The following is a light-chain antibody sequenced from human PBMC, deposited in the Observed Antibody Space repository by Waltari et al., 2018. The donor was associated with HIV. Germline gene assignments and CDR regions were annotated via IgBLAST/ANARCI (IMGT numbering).Light chain of an antibody. CDR2: EVS. CDR3: SSYTMDSYV. CDR1: SSDVGAFNY. V-gene: IGLV2-14*03. J-gene: IGLJ1*01. Sequence: QSALTQPASMSGSPGQSITISCTGTSSDVGAFNYVSWYQQHQGKAPKRIIFEVSSRPSGVSNRFSGSKSGSTASLTISGLQAEDEADYYCSSYTMDSYVFGTGTKVTVL.